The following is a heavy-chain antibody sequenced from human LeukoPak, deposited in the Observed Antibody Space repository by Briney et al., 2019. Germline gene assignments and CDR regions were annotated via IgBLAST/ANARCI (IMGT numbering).Heavy chain of an antibody. CDR1: GFTVSSNY. V-gene: IGHV4-34*01. D-gene: IGHD6-6*01. CDR3: ARGAVGSSSSAPLYFDY. CDR2: INHSGST. Sequence: PGGSLRLSCAASGFTVSSNYMSWVRQAPGKGLEWIGEINHSGSTNYNPSLKSRVTISVDTSKNQFSLKLSSVTAADTAVYYCARGAVGSSSSAPLYFDYWGQGTLVTVSS. J-gene: IGHJ4*02.